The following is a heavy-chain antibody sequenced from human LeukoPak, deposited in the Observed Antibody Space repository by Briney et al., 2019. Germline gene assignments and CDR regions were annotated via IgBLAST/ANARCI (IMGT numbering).Heavy chain of an antibody. J-gene: IGHJ3*01. Sequence: GGSLRLSCAASGFTFVSYGMNWVRQAPGKGLEWVSFIWYDGNTKYYSESVKGRFTISRDNSKNTLYLQMNSLRAEDQAVYYCEKSRTGHDAFDVWGQGTLVTVSS. CDR3: EKSRTGHDAFDV. V-gene: IGHV3-30*02. CDR1: GFTFVSYG. CDR2: IWYDGNTK. D-gene: IGHD3/OR15-3a*01.